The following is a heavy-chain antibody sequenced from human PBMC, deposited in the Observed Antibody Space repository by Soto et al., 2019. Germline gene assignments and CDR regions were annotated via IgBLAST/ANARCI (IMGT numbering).Heavy chain of an antibody. J-gene: IGHJ3*01. CDR2: IIPIFGTA. Sequence: SVKVSCKASGGTFSSYAISWVRQAPGQGLEWMGGIIPIFGTANYAQKFQGRVTITADESTSTAYMELSSLRSEDTAVYYCARGSGGYVEFLGGAFAFRAQRTMVTVSS. V-gene: IGHV1-69*13. CDR3: ARGSGGYVEFLGGAFAF. D-gene: IGHD5-12*01. CDR1: GGTFSSYA.